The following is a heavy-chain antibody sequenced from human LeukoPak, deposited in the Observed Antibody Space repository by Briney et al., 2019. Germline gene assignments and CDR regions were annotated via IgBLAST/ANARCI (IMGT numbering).Heavy chain of an antibody. V-gene: IGHV1-69*05. D-gene: IGHD1-26*01. CDR1: GGTFSSYA. CDR3: AKVLSGSYQRGGNY. Sequence: SVKVSCKASGGTFSSYAISWVRQAPGQGLEWMGGIIPIFGTANYAQKFQGRVTITTDESTSTAYMELSSLRSEDTAVYYCAKVLSGSYQRGGNYWGQGTLVTVSS. J-gene: IGHJ4*02. CDR2: IIPIFGTA.